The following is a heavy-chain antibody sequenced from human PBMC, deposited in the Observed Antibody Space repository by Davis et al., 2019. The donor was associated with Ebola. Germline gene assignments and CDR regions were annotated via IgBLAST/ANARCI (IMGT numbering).Heavy chain of an antibody. D-gene: IGHD2-15*01. CDR1: GYTFTSYA. V-gene: IGHV1-2*04. CDR2: INPNSGGT. J-gene: IGHJ4*02. Sequence: AASVKVSCKASGYTFTSYAINWVRQATGQGLEWMGWINPNSGGTNYAQKFQGWVTMTRDTSISTAYMELSRLRSDDTAVYYCARGGYCSGGSCYYFDYWGQGTLVTVSS. CDR3: ARGGYCSGGSCYYFDY.